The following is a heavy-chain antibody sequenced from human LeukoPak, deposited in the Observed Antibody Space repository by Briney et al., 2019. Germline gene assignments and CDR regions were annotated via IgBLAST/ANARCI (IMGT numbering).Heavy chain of an antibody. D-gene: IGHD1-26*01. J-gene: IGHJ1*01. CDR3: ARGGGTEWELPPAEYFQH. Sequence: ASVKVSCKASGYTFTSYYMHWVRQAPGQGLEWMGIINTSGGSTSYAQKFQGRVTMTRDTSTSTVYMELSSLRSEDTAVYYCARGGGTEWELPPAEYFQHWGQGTLVTVSS. CDR1: GYTFTSYY. CDR2: INTSGGST. V-gene: IGHV1-46*01.